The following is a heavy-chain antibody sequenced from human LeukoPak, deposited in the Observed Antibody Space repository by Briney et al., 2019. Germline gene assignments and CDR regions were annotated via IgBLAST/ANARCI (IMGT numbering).Heavy chain of an antibody. D-gene: IGHD3-9*01. CDR3: AKVAYYDILTGYMYYFDY. CDR2: ISGSGGST. V-gene: IGHV3-23*01. J-gene: IGHJ4*02. CDR1: GFTFSSYA. Sequence: PGGSLRLPCAASGFTFSSYAMSWVRQAPGKGLEWVSAISGSGGSTYYADSVKGRFTISRDNSKNTLYLQMNSLRAEDTAVYYCAKVAYYDILTGYMYYFDYWGQGTLVTVSS.